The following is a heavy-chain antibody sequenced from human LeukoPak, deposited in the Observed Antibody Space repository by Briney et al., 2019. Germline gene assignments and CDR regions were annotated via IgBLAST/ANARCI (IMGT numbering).Heavy chain of an antibody. V-gene: IGHV1-69*05. J-gene: IGHJ4*02. CDR2: IIPIFGTA. D-gene: IGHD4-17*01. CDR3: ARGYGDYVDYFDY. Sequence: SVKVSRKASGGTFSSYAISWVRQAPGQGLEWMGGIIPIFGTANYAQKFQGRVTITTDESTSTAYMELSSLRSEDTAVYYCARGYGDYVDYFDYWGQGTLVTVSS. CDR1: GGTFSSYA.